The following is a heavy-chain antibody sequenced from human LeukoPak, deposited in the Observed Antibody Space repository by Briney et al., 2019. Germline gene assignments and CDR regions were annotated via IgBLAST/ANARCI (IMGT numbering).Heavy chain of an antibody. V-gene: IGHV2-70*04. CDR2: LDWEGDI. CDR1: GFSLSTSGMR. D-gene: IGHD6-19*01. Sequence: EAGPALVKPTQTLTLTCTFSGFSLSTSGMRVSWIRQPPGKALEWLARLDWEGDIFYSTSLKTRLTIYKDTSKNQVVLTMANMDPVDTATYYCARTFRSGWRVREYWGQGTLVTVSS. J-gene: IGHJ4*02. CDR3: ARTFRSGWRVREY.